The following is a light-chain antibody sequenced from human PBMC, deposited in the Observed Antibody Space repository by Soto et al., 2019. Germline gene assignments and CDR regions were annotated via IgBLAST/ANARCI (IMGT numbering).Light chain of an antibody. Sequence: VLTESAGTVFLSPGERATLSCRASQSVRTYLAWYQQKSGQAPRLLIYGTSNRASGIPDRLSGSGSGTDFTLSISGLEPEDFAVYFCQQYANSRTFGQGTKVDIK. CDR3: QQYANSRT. CDR2: GTS. V-gene: IGKV3-20*01. J-gene: IGKJ1*01. CDR1: QSVRTY.